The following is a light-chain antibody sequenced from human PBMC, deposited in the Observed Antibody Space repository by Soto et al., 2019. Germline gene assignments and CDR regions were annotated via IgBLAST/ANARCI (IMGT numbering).Light chain of an antibody. CDR2: DAS. CDR3: QQRSNWPPT. V-gene: IGKV3-11*01. J-gene: IGKJ4*01. Sequence: EIVLTQSPATLSLSPGERATLSCRASQSVSSYLAWYQQKSGQAPRLLIFDASNRATGIPARFSGSGSGTDFTLTISSLEPEEFEVYYCQQRSNWPPTFGGGTKIEIK. CDR1: QSVSSY.